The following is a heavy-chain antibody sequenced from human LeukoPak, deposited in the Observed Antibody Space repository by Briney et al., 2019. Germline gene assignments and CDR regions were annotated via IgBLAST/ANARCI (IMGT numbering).Heavy chain of an antibody. CDR1: GGSISSYY. CDR2: IYYSGRT. Sequence: SETLSLTCTVSGGSISSYYWSWIRQPPGKGLEWIGYIYYSGRTNYNPSLKSRVTISVDTSKNQFSLKLSSVTAADTAVYYCARDLPSYYFDYWGQGTLVTVSS. J-gene: IGHJ4*02. CDR3: ARDLPSYYFDY. V-gene: IGHV4-59*12.